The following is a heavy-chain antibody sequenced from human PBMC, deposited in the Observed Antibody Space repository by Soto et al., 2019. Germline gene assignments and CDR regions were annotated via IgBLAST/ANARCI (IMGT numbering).Heavy chain of an antibody. CDR1: GFTFSSYE. J-gene: IGHJ6*02. CDR2: ISSSGSTI. D-gene: IGHD3-10*01. V-gene: IGHV3-48*03. Sequence: GGSLRLSCTASGFTFSSYEMNWVRQAPGKGLEWVSYISSSGSTIYYADSVKGRFTISRDNAKNSLYLQMNSLRAEDTAVYYCARDRVDYYYYYGMDVWGQGTTVTVSS. CDR3: ARDRVDYYYYYGMDV.